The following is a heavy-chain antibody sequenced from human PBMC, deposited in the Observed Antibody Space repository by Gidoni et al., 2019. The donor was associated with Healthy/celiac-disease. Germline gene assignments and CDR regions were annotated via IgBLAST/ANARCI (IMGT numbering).Heavy chain of an antibody. CDR2: ISWNSGSI. Sequence: EVQLVESGGGLVQPGRSLRLSCAASGFTFDDYAMHWVRQAPGKGLEWVSGISWNSGSIGYADSVKGRFTISRDNAKNSLYLQMNSLRAEDTALYYCAKEAVVVVAAPYFDYWGQGTLVTVSS. CDR1: GFTFDDYA. J-gene: IGHJ4*02. CDR3: AKEAVVVVAAPYFDY. D-gene: IGHD2-15*01. V-gene: IGHV3-9*01.